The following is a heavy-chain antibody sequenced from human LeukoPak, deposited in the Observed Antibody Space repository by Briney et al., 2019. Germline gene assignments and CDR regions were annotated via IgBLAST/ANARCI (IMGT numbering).Heavy chain of an antibody. D-gene: IGHD5-18*01. V-gene: IGHV3-23*01. CDR2: ITGSCGST. Sequence: GGSLRLSCAASRFTFSSYAMNWVRQAPGKGLEWVSLITGSCGSTYYADSVKGRHTISKDNSTNTLYLQMDSLRAEDTAVYSCAKAAGYTYSAEYFHYWGQGTLVTVSS. CDR1: RFTFSSYA. J-gene: IGHJ4*02. CDR3: AKAAGYTYSAEYFHY.